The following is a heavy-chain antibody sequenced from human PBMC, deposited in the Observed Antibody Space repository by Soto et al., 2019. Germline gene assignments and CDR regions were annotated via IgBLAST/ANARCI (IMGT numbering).Heavy chain of an antibody. CDR2: IYYSGST. V-gene: IGHV4-61*01. CDR3: SRDTDIIYDGSGSYYAFDI. D-gene: IGHD3-10*01. CDR1: GGSVSSGSYY. Sequence: SETLSLTCTVSGGSVSSGSYYWSWIRQPPGKGLEWIGYIYYSGSTNYNPSLKSRVTISVDTSKNQFSLKLSSVTSADTAVYYWSRDTDIIYDGSGSYYAFDIWGQGTMVTVSS. J-gene: IGHJ3*02.